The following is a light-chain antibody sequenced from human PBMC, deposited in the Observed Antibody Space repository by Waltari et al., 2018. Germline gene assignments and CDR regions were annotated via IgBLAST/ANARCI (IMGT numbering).Light chain of an antibody. Sequence: SSELTQDPAVSVALGQTVSSTCQGDSLRRYDASWYQQKPRQAPLLVMYGKNSQPSGIPDRFYGSSSGNTASLTITGAQAEDEADYYCNSRDSNNNRVFFGGGTKLTVL. CDR3: NSRDSNNNRVF. V-gene: IGLV3-19*01. J-gene: IGLJ2*01. CDR2: GKN. CDR1: SLRRYD.